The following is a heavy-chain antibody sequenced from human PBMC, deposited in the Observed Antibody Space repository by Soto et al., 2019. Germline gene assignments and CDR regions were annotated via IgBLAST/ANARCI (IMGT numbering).Heavy chain of an antibody. V-gene: IGHV3-7*01. CDR1: GFSFSSFW. CDR2: ISPDGGEK. D-gene: IGHD2-8*01. J-gene: IGHJ5*02. Sequence: PGGSLRLSCAASGFSFSSFWMDWVRQAPGKALEWEAHISPDGGEKHYVDSVKCRFTISRDNDKNSLYQQMSSLSAEDSVLYSCSRSLNAWGQRTMFTVSS. CDR3: SRSLNA.